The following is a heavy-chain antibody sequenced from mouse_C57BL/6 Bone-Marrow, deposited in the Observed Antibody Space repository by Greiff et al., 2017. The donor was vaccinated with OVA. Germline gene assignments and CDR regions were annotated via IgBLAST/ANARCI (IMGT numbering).Heavy chain of an antibody. CDR1: GYAFSSSW. CDR3: ARENYYGSRDY. D-gene: IGHD1-1*01. Sequence: VKLMESGPELVKPGASVKISCKASGYAFSSSWMNWVKQRPGKGLEWIGRIYPGDGDTNYNGKFKGKATLTADKSSSTAYMQLSSLTSEDSAVYFCARENYYGSRDYWGQGTTLTVSS. CDR2: IYPGDGDT. V-gene: IGHV1-82*01. J-gene: IGHJ2*01.